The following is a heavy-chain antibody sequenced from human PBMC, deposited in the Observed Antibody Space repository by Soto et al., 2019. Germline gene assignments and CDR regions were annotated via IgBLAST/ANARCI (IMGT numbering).Heavy chain of an antibody. CDR3: ARKRDAYNDDWHFHL. Sequence: GAPVTVSCKASGYTFTAYYMHWVRQAPGQGLEWMGWINPNSGGTNYAQKFQGRVTMTRDTSISTAYMELSSLRSDDTAVYYCARKRDAYNDDWHFHLWVRGTLVTVSS. V-gene: IGHV1-2*02. CDR1: GYTFTAYY. CDR2: INPNSGGT. D-gene: IGHD1-1*01. J-gene: IGHJ2*01.